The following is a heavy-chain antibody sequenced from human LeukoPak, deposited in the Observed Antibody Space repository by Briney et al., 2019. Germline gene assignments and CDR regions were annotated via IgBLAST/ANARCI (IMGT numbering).Heavy chain of an antibody. Sequence: PSETLSLTCAVSGGSTSSSNWWSWVRQPPGKGLEGIGEIYHSGSTNYNPSLKSRVTISVDKSKNQFSLKLSSVTAADTAVYYCAREISGWSFPGDLNWYFDLWGRGTLVTVSS. V-gene: IGHV4-4*02. J-gene: IGHJ2*01. CDR1: GGSTSSSNW. CDR3: AREISGWSFPGDLNWYFDL. D-gene: IGHD6-19*01. CDR2: IYHSGST.